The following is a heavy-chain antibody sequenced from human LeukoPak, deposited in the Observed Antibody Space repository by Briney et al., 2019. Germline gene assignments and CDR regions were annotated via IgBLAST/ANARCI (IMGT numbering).Heavy chain of an antibody. CDR3: ARVRPPHPHVVTNWFDP. Sequence: GSVKVSCKASVYTFTKYGISGLRQAPGQGREWMGWINAYNGNTNYAQKLQGRVTMTTDTSTSTAYMELRSLRSDDTAVYYCARVRPPHPHVVTNWFDPWGQGTLVTVSS. CDR2: INAYNGNT. D-gene: IGHD4-23*01. J-gene: IGHJ5*02. V-gene: IGHV1-18*01. CDR1: VYTFTKYG.